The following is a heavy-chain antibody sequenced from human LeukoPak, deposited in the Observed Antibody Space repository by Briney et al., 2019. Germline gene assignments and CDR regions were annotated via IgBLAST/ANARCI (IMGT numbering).Heavy chain of an antibody. CDR3: ARQVTFGCAYAYYFDY. Sequence: SETLSLTCTVSGGSISTSYYYWGWIRQPPGKGLEWIGNIHNSESTYYNPSLKSRVTISVDTSKNQFSLKLSSVTAADTAVYYCARQVTFGCAYAYYFDYWGQGSLVTVSS. V-gene: IGHV4-39*01. J-gene: IGHJ4*02. D-gene: IGHD3-16*01. CDR2: IHNSEST. CDR1: GGSISTSYYY.